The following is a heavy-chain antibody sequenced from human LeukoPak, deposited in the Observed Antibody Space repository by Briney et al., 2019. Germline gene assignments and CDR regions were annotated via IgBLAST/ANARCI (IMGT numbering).Heavy chain of an antibody. D-gene: IGHD1-26*01. Sequence: SETLSLTCTVSGGSISSYYWSWLRQPPGKGLEWLGYIYYSGSTNYNPSLKSRVTISVDTSKNQFSLKLSSVTAADTAVYYCASGGGSYYWAAFDIWGQGTMVTVSS. CDR2: IYYSGST. J-gene: IGHJ3*02. V-gene: IGHV4-59*01. CDR3: ASGGGSYYWAAFDI. CDR1: GGSISSYY.